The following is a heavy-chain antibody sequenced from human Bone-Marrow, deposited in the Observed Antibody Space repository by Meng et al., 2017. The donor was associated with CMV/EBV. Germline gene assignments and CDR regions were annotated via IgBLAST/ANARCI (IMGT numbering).Heavy chain of an antibody. Sequence: SGPTLVKPTQTLTLTCTFSGFSLSTSGVGVGWIRQPPGKALEWLALIYWNDDKRYSRSLKTRLTNNKDTSKNQVVLTMTNMDTVDTATYYCAHKTGHMITDYGMDVWGQGTTVTVSS. CDR3: AHKTGHMITDYGMDV. V-gene: IGHV2-5*01. CDR1: GFSLSTSGVG. D-gene: IGHD3-16*01. CDR2: IYWNDDK. J-gene: IGHJ6*02.